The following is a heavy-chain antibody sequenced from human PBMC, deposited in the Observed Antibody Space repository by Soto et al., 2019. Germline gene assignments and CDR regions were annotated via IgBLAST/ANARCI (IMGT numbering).Heavy chain of an antibody. J-gene: IGHJ4*02. V-gene: IGHV4-39*01. CDR1: GASISSSRSY. CDR3: ASPRQGNYDFLSGYYALGY. CDR2: FYYTGGT. D-gene: IGHD3-3*01. Sequence: PXGTLSLTCTVSGASISSSRSYWGWVRQPPGKGLEWIVSFYYTGGTYSTYYNPSLKSRVTISVDTSKSQFSLNLRSVTAADTAVYYCASPRQGNYDFLSGYYALGYWGQGTLVTVSS.